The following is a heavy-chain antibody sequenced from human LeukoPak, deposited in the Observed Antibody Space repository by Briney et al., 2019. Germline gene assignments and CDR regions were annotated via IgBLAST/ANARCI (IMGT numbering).Heavy chain of an antibody. CDR3: ARHFIMGTSAFDY. CDR2: IYYSGYT. J-gene: IGHJ4*02. V-gene: IGHV4-59*08. D-gene: IGHD7-27*01. Sequence: SETLSLTCTVSGGSISGYYWSWIRQPPGKGLEWIGYIYYSGYTDYNPSLKSRVTISVDTSKNQFSLRLSSVTAADTAVYYCARHFIMGTSAFDYWGQGTLVTVSS. CDR1: GGSISGYY.